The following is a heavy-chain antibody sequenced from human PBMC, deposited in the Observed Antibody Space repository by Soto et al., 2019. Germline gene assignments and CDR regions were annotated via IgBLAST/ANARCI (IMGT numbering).Heavy chain of an antibody. CDR2: INSDGSST. V-gene: IGHV3-74*01. CDR1: GFTFSSYW. J-gene: IGHJ6*02. D-gene: IGHD1-26*01. CDR3: AKDLVGATTDYYYGMDV. Sequence: GGSLRLSCAASGFTFSSYWMHWVRQAPGKGLVWVSRINSDGSSTSYADSVKGRFTISRDNAKNTLYLQMNSLRAEDTAVYYCAKDLVGATTDYYYGMDVWGQGTTVTVSS.